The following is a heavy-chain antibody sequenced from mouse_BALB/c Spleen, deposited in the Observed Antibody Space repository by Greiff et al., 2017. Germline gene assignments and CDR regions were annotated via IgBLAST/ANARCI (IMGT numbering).Heavy chain of an antibody. CDR2: ISSGGSYT. CDR1: GFTFSSYA. J-gene: IGHJ4*01. D-gene: IGHD1-2*01. V-gene: IGHV5-9-3*01. CDR3: ARQGTTAAMDY. Sequence: EVKVEESGGGLVKPGGSLKLSCAASGFTFSSYAMSWVRQTPEKRLEWVATISSGGSYTYYPDSVKGRFTISRDNAKNTLYLQMSSLRSEDTAMYYCARQGTTAAMDYWGQGTSVTVSS.